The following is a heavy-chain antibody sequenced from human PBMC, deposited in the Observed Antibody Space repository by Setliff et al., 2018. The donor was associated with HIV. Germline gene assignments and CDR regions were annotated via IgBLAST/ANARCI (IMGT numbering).Heavy chain of an antibody. V-gene: IGHV4-38-2*01. Sequence: SETLSLTCAVSGYSISSSYYWGWIRQPPGRGLEWIASVYHGGSAYYNPSLKSRVTTSVDTSKNQFSLRLSSVTAADTAVYYCARRGIVGVARAFDVWGQGTKVTVSS. CDR1: GYSISSSYY. CDR2: VYHGGSA. J-gene: IGHJ3*01. D-gene: IGHD1-26*01. CDR3: ARRGIVGVARAFDV.